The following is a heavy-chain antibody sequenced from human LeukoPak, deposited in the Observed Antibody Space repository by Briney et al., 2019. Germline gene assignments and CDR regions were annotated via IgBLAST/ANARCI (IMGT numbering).Heavy chain of an antibody. Sequence: SVKVSCKASGGTFSSYAISWVRQAPGQGLEWMGGITPIFGTANYAQKFQGRVTITADESTSTAYMELSSLRSEDTAVYYCASNPPRTGDFNSWGQGALVTVSS. J-gene: IGHJ4*02. CDR3: ASNPPRTGDFNS. D-gene: IGHD7-27*01. CDR2: ITPIFGTA. V-gene: IGHV1-69*13. CDR1: GGTFSSYA.